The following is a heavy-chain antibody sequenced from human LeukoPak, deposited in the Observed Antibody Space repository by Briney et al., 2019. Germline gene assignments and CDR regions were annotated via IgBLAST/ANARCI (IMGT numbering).Heavy chain of an antibody. CDR1: GGSISSYY. CDR2: IYYSGST. CDR3: ARGFYGSGSYYTRGAFDI. V-gene: IGHV4-59*12. Sequence: MTSETLSLTCTVSGGSISSYYWSWIRQPPGKGLEWIGYIYYSGSTYYNPSIKSRVTISVDMSKNQFSLKLSSVTAADTAVYFCARGFYGSGSYYTRGAFDIGGQGTMVTVSS. J-gene: IGHJ3*02. D-gene: IGHD3-10*01.